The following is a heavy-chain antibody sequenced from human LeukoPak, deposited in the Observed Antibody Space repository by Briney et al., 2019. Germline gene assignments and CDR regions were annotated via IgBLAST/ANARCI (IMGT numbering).Heavy chain of an antibody. Sequence: GGSLRLSCAASGFTFSSYWMHWVRQVPGKGLVWVSRINSGGSSTSHADSVKGRFTISRDNAKNTLYLQMNSLRAEVTAVYYCARGGDYPFDYWGQGTLVTVSS. J-gene: IGHJ4*02. V-gene: IGHV3-74*01. D-gene: IGHD4-17*01. CDR1: GFTFSSYW. CDR3: ARGGDYPFDY. CDR2: INSGGSST.